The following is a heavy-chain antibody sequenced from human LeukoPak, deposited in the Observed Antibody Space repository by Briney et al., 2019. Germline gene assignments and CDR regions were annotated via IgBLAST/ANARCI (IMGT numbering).Heavy chain of an antibody. J-gene: IGHJ5*02. Sequence: ASVKVSCKASGYTFTGYYMHWVRQATGQGLEWMGWMNPNSGNTGYAQKFQGRVTMTRNTSISTAYMELSSLRSEDTAVYYCARVVPAAQKLYNWFDPWGQGTLVTVSS. D-gene: IGHD2-2*01. V-gene: IGHV1-8*02. CDR3: ARVVPAAQKLYNWFDP. CDR2: MNPNSGNT. CDR1: GYTFTGYY.